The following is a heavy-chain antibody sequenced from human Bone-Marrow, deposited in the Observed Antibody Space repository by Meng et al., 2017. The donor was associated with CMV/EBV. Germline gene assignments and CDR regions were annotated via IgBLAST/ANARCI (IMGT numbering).Heavy chain of an antibody. D-gene: IGHD1-26*01. J-gene: IGHJ6*02. V-gene: IGHV4-39*01. CDR1: GGSISSSSYY. CDR3: ARTGKVGAGYYYYYGMDV. CDR2: IYYSGST. Sequence: SETLSLTCTVSGGSISSSSYYWGWIRQPPGKGLEWIGSIYYSGSTYYNPSLKSRVTISVDTSKNQFSLQLSSVTAADTAVYYCARTGKVGAGYYYYYGMDVWGQGTTVTVSS.